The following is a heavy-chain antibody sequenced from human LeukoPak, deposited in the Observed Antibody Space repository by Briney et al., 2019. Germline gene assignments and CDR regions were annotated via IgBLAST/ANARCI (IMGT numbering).Heavy chain of an antibody. Sequence: GGSLRLSCAASGFTFSSYSMNWLRQAPGKGLEWVSSISSSSSYIYYADSVKGRFTISRDDAKNSLYLQMNSLRAEDTAVYYCAGAKTAMWDYRGQGTLVTISS. CDR1: GFTFSSYS. V-gene: IGHV3-21*01. CDR2: ISSSSSYI. D-gene: IGHD5-18*01. J-gene: IGHJ4*02. CDR3: AGAKTAMWDY.